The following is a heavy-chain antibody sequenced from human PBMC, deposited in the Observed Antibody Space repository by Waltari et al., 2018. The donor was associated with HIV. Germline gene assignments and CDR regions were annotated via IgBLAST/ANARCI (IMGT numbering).Heavy chain of an antibody. CDR3: AGLYYGSGSRGRDY. D-gene: IGHD3-10*01. V-gene: IGHV4-39*01. Sequence: QLQLQESGAGLVEPSETLSRTCTVSVGSISSSSYYWGWIRKPPGKGLEWIGSIYYSGSTDYNPSLKNRVTISVDTSKNQFSLKLSSVTAADTAVYYCAGLYYGSGSRGRDYWGQGTLVTVSS. CDR2: IYYSGST. J-gene: IGHJ4*02. CDR1: VGSISSSSYY.